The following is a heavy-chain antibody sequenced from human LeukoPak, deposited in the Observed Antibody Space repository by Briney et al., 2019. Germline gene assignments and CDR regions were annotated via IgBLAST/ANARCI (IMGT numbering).Heavy chain of an antibody. Sequence: KTSETLSLTCTVSGYSISSGYYWGWIRQPPGKGLEWIGSIYHSGSTYYNPSLKSRVTISVDTSKNQFSLKLSSVTAADTAVYYCARFPGGSYTIDYWGQGTLVTVSS. J-gene: IGHJ4*02. CDR2: IYHSGST. CDR3: ARFPGGSYTIDY. CDR1: GYSISSGYY. D-gene: IGHD1-26*01. V-gene: IGHV4-38-2*02.